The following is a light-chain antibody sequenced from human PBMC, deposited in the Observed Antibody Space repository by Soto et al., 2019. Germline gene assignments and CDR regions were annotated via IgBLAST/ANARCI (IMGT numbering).Light chain of an antibody. CDR1: QSVSTRY. J-gene: IGKJ2*01. CDR2: GAS. Sequence: ESMLTQSPGTLSLSPGERATLSCRASQSVSTRYLAWYQQKPGQAPRLLIYGASIRATGIPDRFSGSGSGKDLNITISRLEHEDFAVYYCHQFGRSPPAFTFGQGTKLEI. CDR3: HQFGRSPPAFT. V-gene: IGKV3-20*01.